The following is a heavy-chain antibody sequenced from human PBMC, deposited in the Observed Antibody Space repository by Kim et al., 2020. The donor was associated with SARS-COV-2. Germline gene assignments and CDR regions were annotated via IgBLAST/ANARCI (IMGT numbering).Heavy chain of an antibody. CDR2: IWYDGSNK. Sequence: GGSLRLSCAASGFTFSSYGMHWVRQAPGKGLEWVAVIWYDGSNKYYADSVKGRFTISRDNSKNTLYLQMNSLRAEDTAVYYCAKGTMVRGVMIPSLGGYYYYGMDVWGQGTTVTVSS. CDR1: GFTFSSYG. V-gene: IGHV3-33*06. J-gene: IGHJ6*02. D-gene: IGHD3-10*01. CDR3: AKGTMVRGVMIPSLGGYYYYGMDV.